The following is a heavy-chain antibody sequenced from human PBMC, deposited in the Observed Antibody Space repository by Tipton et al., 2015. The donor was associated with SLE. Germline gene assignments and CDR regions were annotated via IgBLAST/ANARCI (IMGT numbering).Heavy chain of an antibody. CDR2: ISSSSSYI. D-gene: IGHD3-10*01. CDR1: GFTFSSYG. Sequence: SLRLSCAASGFTFSSYGMHWVRQASGKGLEWVASISSSSSYIYYADSLRGRFTISRDNRKNSLYLQMSSLGAEDTAVYYCARGSYDSVVRAAVYWGQGALFSVSP. V-gene: IGHV3-21*01. CDR3: ARGSYDSVVRAAVY. J-gene: IGHJ4*02.